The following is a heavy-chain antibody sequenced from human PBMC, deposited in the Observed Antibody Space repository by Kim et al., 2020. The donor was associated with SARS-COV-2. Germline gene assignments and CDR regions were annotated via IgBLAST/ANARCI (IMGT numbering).Heavy chain of an antibody. CDR1: GFTFSSYA. Sequence: GGSLRLSCAASGFTFSSYAMSWVRQAPGKGLEWVSAISGSGGSTYYADSVKGRFTISRDNSKNTLYLQMNSLRAEDTAVYYCAKDRAGSYSPGALVDYWGQGTLVTVSS. CDR2: ISGSGGST. CDR3: AKDRAGSYSPGALVDY. D-gene: IGHD1-26*01. J-gene: IGHJ4*02. V-gene: IGHV3-23*01.